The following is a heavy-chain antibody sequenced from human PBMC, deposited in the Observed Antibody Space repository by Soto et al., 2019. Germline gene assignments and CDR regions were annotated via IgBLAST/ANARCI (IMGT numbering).Heavy chain of an antibody. CDR1: GYSSTSLD. CDR3: ARGVSAGVDH. V-gene: IGHV1-8*01. Sequence: QVQLVQSGAEVREPGASVKVSCKASGYSSTSLDINWVRQTAGQGLEWMGWMQPSTGRTGYAQKFQGRVTMTRDTSINTAYMELTTLTSDDTAFYYCARGVSAGVDHWGQGTLVTVSS. CDR2: MQPSTGRT. D-gene: IGHD1-26*01. J-gene: IGHJ4*02.